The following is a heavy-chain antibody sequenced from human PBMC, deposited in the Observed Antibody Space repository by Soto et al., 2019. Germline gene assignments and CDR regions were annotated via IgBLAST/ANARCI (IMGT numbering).Heavy chain of an antibody. Sequence: ASVKVSCKASGYTFTSYGISWVRQAPGQGLEWMGWISAYNGNTNYAQKLQGRVTMTTDTSTSTAYMELRSLRSDDTAVYYCARGGGGVLRFLEWTPAYYYYGMDVWGQGTTVTVSS. CDR3: ARGGGGVLRFLEWTPAYYYYGMDV. CDR1: GYTFTSYG. J-gene: IGHJ6*02. CDR2: ISAYNGNT. D-gene: IGHD3-3*01. V-gene: IGHV1-18*04.